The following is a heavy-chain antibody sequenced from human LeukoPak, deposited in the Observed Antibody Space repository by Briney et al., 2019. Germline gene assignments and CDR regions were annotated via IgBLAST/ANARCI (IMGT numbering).Heavy chain of an antibody. J-gene: IGHJ6*03. CDR2: IYTSGST. V-gene: IGHV4-4*07. D-gene: IGHD2-15*01. Sequence: PSETLSLTCTVSGASISNYFWTWIRQPAGKGLEWIGRIYTSGSTNYNPSLKSRVTMSVDTSKSQFSLNLSSVTAADTAVYYCARVLRYCSGGNCYSGGLGYMDVWGKGTTVTISS. CDR3: ARVLRYCSGGNCYSGGLGYMDV. CDR1: GASISNYF.